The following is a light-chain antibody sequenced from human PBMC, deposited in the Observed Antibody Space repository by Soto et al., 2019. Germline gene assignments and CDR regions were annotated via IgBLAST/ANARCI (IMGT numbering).Light chain of an antibody. CDR2: DAS. V-gene: IGKV1-33*01. J-gene: IGKJ4*01. CDR3: QQYDIIPLT. Sequence: EIQMTQSPSSLSASVADRVTITCQASQDIKNYLNWYQQKSGKAPKRLIYDASDLETGVPSRFSGSGSGRDITFTINSLQPEDIATYYCQQYDIIPLTFGGGTKVDI. CDR1: QDIKNY.